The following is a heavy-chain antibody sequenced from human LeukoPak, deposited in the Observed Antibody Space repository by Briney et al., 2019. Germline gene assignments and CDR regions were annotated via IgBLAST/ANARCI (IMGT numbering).Heavy chain of an antibody. D-gene: IGHD3-3*01. CDR2: INAGNGNT. CDR3: ARSPAFGVVIIRNWFDP. Sequence: GASVKVSCKASGYTFTSYAMHWVRQAPGQRLEWMGWINAGNGNTKYSQKFQGRVTITRDTSASTAYMELSSLRSEDTAVYYCARSPAFGVVIIRNWFDPWGQGTLVTVSS. V-gene: IGHV1-3*01. CDR1: GYTFTSYA. J-gene: IGHJ5*02.